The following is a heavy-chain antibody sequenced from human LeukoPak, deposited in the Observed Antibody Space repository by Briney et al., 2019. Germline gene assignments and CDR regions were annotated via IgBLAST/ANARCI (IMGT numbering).Heavy chain of an antibody. J-gene: IGHJ4*02. Sequence: QTGGSLRLSCAASGFTFSSYAMSWVRQAPGKGLEWVSAISGSGGSTYYADSVKGRFTISRDNSKNTLYLQMNSLRAEDTAVYYCAKVEQQLVLSPVDWAYYFDYWGQGTLVTVSS. D-gene: IGHD6-13*01. V-gene: IGHV3-23*01. CDR3: AKVEQQLVLSPVDWAYYFDY. CDR2: ISGSGGST. CDR1: GFTFSSYA.